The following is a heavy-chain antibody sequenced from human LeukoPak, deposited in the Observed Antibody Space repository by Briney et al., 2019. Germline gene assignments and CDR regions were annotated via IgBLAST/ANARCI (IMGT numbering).Heavy chain of an antibody. Sequence: GGSLRLSCAASGFTFSSYAMGWVRQAPGKGLEWVSAISGSGGSTYYADSVKGRFTISRDNSKNTLYLQMNSLRAEDTAVYYCAKSDYGDYNYFDYWGQGTLVTVSS. CDR1: GFTFSSYA. CDR3: AKSDYGDYNYFDY. V-gene: IGHV3-23*01. J-gene: IGHJ4*02. D-gene: IGHD4-17*01. CDR2: ISGSGGST.